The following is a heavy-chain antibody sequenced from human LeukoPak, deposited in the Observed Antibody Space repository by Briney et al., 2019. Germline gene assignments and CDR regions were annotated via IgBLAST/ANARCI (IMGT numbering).Heavy chain of an antibody. CDR2: IYYSGST. Sequence: KPSETLSLTCTVSGGSISSSSYYWGWIRQPPGKGLEWIGSIYYSGSTYYNPSLKSRVTISVDTSKNQFSLKLSSVTAADTAVYYCARHWAEFLPHYFDYWGQGTLVTVSS. V-gene: IGHV4-39*01. CDR3: ARHWAEFLPHYFDY. D-gene: IGHD3-10*01. CDR1: GGSISSSSYY. J-gene: IGHJ4*02.